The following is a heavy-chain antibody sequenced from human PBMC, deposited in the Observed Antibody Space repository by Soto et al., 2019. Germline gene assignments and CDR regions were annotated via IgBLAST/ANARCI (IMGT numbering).Heavy chain of an antibody. CDR2: INPSGGST. CDR3: ARASADYYDSSGTWYFDY. Sequence: ASVKVSCEACGYTFTSYYMHWVRQAPGQGLEWMGIINPSGGSTSYAQKFQGRVTMTRDTSTSTVYMELSSLRSEDTAVYYCARASADYYDSSGTWYFDYWGQGTLVTVSS. D-gene: IGHD3-22*01. J-gene: IGHJ4*02. CDR1: GYTFTSYY. V-gene: IGHV1-46*01.